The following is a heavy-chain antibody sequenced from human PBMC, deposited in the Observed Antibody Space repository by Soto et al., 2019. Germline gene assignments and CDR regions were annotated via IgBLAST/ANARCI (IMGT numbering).Heavy chain of an antibody. CDR1: GFTFSGSA. D-gene: IGHD5-18*01. CDR2: IRRKANSYVT. J-gene: IGHJ4*02. V-gene: IGHV3-73*02. Sequence: EVQLVESGGGLVQPGGSLKLSCAASGFTFSGSAMHWVRQASGKGLEWVGRIRRKANSYVTAYAASVKVRFTISRDDSKTTAYLQMNSLKTEDTDVYYCTTGWIQIYEGGYWGQGTLVTVSS. CDR3: TTGWIQIYEGGY.